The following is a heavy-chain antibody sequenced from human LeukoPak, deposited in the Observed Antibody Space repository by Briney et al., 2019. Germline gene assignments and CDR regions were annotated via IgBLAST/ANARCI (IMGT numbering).Heavy chain of an antibody. CDR1: GFTFSSYN. CDR2: INSNSSYI. D-gene: IGHD3-16*02. CDR3: ARGRSGRYFDY. V-gene: IGHV3-21*01. J-gene: IGHJ4*02. Sequence: GGSLRLSCAASGFTFSSYNMNWVRQAPGKGLEWVASINSNSSYIYYAGSLKGRFTISRDNAKNSLFLQMNRLRAEDTAVYSCARGRSGRYFDYWGQGTLVTVSS.